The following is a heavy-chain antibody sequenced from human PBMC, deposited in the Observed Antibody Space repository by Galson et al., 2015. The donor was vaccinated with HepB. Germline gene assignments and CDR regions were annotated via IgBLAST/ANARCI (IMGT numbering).Heavy chain of an antibody. CDR3: ATDTDGGSYSYGMDV. CDR2: YDTEEGET. CDR1: GDSLNAVA. D-gene: IGHD4-23*01. V-gene: IGHV1-24*01. Sequence: SVKVSCKVIGDSLNAVAIHWVRQTPTKGLEWVGGYDTEEGETVYAEEFQGRVTMTEDTTNDTAYIELSSLRSEDTALFYCATDTDGGSYSYGMDVWGQGTTVTVSS. J-gene: IGHJ6*02.